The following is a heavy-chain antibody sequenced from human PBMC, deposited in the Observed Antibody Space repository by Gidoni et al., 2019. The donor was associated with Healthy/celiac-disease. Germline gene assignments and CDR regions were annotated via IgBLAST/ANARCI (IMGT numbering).Heavy chain of an antibody. CDR1: GYPFPGPS. Sequence: QVQLVQSGAEGKKPGASVKVSCKASGYPFPGPSMPWVRQAPGQGLEWMGWINPNSGGTNYAQKFQGWVTMTRDTSISTAYMELSRLRSDDTAVYYCASCASSSCGLDYWGQGTLVTVSS. J-gene: IGHJ4*02. D-gene: IGHD6-13*01. V-gene: IGHV1-2*04. CDR2: INPNSGGT. CDR3: ASCASSSCGLDY.